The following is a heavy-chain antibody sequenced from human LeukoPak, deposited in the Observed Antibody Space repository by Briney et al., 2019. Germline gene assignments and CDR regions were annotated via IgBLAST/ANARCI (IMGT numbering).Heavy chain of an antibody. CDR3: AKGRDYGSGSYFDYDY. V-gene: IGHV3-30-3*01. D-gene: IGHD3-10*01. CDR2: ISYDGSNK. Sequence: GGSLRLSCAASGFTFSSYAMHWVRQAPGKGLEWVAVISYDGSNKYYADSVKGRFTISRDNSKNTLYLQMNSLRAEDTAVYYCAKGRDYGSGSYFDYDYWGQGTLVTVSS. CDR1: GFTFSSYA. J-gene: IGHJ4*02.